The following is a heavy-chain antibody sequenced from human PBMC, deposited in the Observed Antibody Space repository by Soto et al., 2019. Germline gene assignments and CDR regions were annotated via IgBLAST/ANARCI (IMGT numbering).Heavy chain of an antibody. CDR2: ISYDGSNK. V-gene: IGHV3-30-3*01. D-gene: IGHD3-22*01. J-gene: IGHJ4*02. Sequence: GGSRRLSCAASGFTFSSYAMHWVRQAPGKGLEWVAVISYDGSNKYYADSVKGRFTISRDNSKNTLYLQMNSLRAEDTAVYYCARDTGFYYDSSGYDYWGQGTLVTVSS. CDR1: GFTFSSYA. CDR3: ARDTGFYYDSSGYDY.